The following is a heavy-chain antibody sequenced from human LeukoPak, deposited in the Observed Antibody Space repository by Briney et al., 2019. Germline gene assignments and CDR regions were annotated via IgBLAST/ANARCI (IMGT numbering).Heavy chain of an antibody. CDR1: GFRFSRYW. V-gene: IGHV3-7*01. Sequence: PGGSLRLSCAGSGFRFSRYWMAWVRQAPGEGLEWVASINQDVSRIHYVDSVKGRFTISRDNAKSSLFLQMASLRVEDTAVYYCARLKDDVTKFDYWSQGTLVTVSS. CDR3: ARLKDDVTKFDY. D-gene: IGHD2-8*01. CDR2: INQDVSRI. J-gene: IGHJ4*02.